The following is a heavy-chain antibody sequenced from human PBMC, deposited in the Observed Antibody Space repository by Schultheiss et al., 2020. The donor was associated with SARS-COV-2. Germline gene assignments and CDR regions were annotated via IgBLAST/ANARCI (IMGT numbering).Heavy chain of an antibody. Sequence: SGPTLVQPTQTLTLTCTFSGFSLSTSGVGVGWIRQPPGKALEWLALIYWDDDKRYSPSLKSRLTITKDTSKNQVVLTMTNMDPVDTATYYCARMTKYYYDRSGCIDYWGQGILVTVAS. CDR2: IYWDDDK. V-gene: IGHV2-5*02. CDR3: ARMTKYYYDRSGCIDY. J-gene: IGHJ4*02. CDR1: GFSLSTSGVG. D-gene: IGHD3-22*01.